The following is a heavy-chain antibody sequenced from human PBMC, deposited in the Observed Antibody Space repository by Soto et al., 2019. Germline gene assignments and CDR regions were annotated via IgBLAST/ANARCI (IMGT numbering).Heavy chain of an antibody. J-gene: IGHJ3*02. D-gene: IGHD2-2*01. V-gene: IGHV4-4*02. CDR1: SGSISSSNW. CDR3: ARALPYCSSTSCYGSAFDI. Sequence: QVQLQESGPGLVKPSGTLSLTCAVSSGSISSSNWWSWVRQPPGKGLEWIGEIYHSGSTNYNPSLKSRVTISVDKSKNQFSLKLSSVTAADTAVYYCARALPYCSSTSCYGSAFDIWGQGTMVTVSS. CDR2: IYHSGST.